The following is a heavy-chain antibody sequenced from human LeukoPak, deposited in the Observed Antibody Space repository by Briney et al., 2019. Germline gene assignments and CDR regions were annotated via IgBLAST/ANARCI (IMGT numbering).Heavy chain of an antibody. Sequence: GGSLRLSCAASGFTVSSNYMSWVRQAPGKGLEWVSSISSSSSYIYYADPVKGRFTISRDNAKNSLYLQMNSLRAEDTAVYYCARDFIRVITFNDAFDIWGQGTMVTVSS. V-gene: IGHV3-21*01. J-gene: IGHJ3*02. CDR1: GFTVSSNY. CDR2: ISSSSSYI. D-gene: IGHD1-14*01. CDR3: ARDFIRVITFNDAFDI.